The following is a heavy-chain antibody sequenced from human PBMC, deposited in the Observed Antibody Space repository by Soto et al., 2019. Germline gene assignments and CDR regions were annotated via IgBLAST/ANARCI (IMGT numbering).Heavy chain of an antibody. J-gene: IGHJ4*02. Sequence: PEEPLCLAGAVSGYSIISGYYFGLIRQPPGKGLEWIGSIYHSGSTYYNPSLKSRVTISVDTSKNQFSLKLSSVTAADTAVYYCASLEGIAAAGDYWGQGPLVTFSS. CDR2: IYHSGST. V-gene: IGHV4-38-2*01. CDR3: ASLEGIAAAGDY. D-gene: IGHD6-13*01. CDR1: GYSIISGYY.